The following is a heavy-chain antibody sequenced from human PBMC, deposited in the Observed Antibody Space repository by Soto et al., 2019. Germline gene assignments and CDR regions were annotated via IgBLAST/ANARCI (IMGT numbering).Heavy chain of an antibody. CDR2: IYYSGST. J-gene: IGHJ5*02. CDR3: ARAQYDFWSGYYPSLGFDP. V-gene: IGHV4-31*03. Sequence: ASETLSLTCTVSGGSISSGGYYWSWIRQHPGKGLEWIGYIYYSGSTYYNPSLKSRVTISVDTSKNQFSLKLSSVTAADTAVYYCARAQYDFWSGYYPSLGFDPWGQGTLVTVSS. CDR1: GGSISSGGYY. D-gene: IGHD3-3*01.